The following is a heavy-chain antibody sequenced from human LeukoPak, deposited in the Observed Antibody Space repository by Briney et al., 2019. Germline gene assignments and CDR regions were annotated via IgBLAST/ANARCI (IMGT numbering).Heavy chain of an antibody. CDR1: GGSISSSSYY. J-gene: IGHJ4*02. CDR3: ARAVPMYSSDWYDDY. CDR2: IYYSGST. D-gene: IGHD6-19*01. Sequence: SETLSLTCTVSGGSISSSSYYWGWIRQPPGKGLEWIGTIYYSGSTYYNPSLKSRVTISVDTSKNQFSLKLSSVTAADTAVYYCARAVPMYSSDWYDDYWGQGTLVTVSS. V-gene: IGHV4-39*01.